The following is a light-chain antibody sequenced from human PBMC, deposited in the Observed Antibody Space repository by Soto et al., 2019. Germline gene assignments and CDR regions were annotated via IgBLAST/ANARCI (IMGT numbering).Light chain of an antibody. CDR2: EVS. J-gene: IGLJ1*01. V-gene: IGLV2-14*01. CDR1: SSDVGGYNY. CDR3: CSYVGGYSYV. Sequence: QSVLTQPASVSGSPGQSITISCTGTSSDVGGYNYVSWYQQHPGKAPKLVIYEVSDRPSGVSTRFSGSKSGNTASLTISGLQAEDEAHYYCCSYVGGYSYVFGIGTKVTVL.